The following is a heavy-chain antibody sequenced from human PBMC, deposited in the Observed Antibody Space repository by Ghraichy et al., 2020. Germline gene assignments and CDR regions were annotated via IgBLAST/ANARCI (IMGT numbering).Heavy chain of an antibody. CDR1: GFTFSSYS. V-gene: IGHV3-48*04. CDR2: ISSSSSTI. Sequence: GARRLSCAASGFTFSSYSMNWVRQAPGKGLEWVSYISSSSSTIYYADSVKGRFTISRDNAKNSLYLQMNSLRAEDTAVYYCARAKRDYYLDYWGQGTLVTVSS. CDR3: ARAKRDYYLDY. J-gene: IGHJ4*02.